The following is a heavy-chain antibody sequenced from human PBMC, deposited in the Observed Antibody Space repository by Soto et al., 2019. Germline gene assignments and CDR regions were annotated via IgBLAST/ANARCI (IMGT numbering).Heavy chain of an antibody. CDR2: IYYSGST. D-gene: IGHD2-15*01. J-gene: IGHJ4*02. V-gene: IGHV4-59*01. Sequence: QVQLQESGPGLVKPSETLSLTCTVSGGSISSYYWSWIRQPPGKGLEWIGYIYYSGSTNYNPSLKSRVTIAVDTSKNQFSLKLSSVTAADTAVYYCARETGWYPDYWGQGTPVTVSS. CDR1: GGSISSYY. CDR3: ARETGWYPDY.